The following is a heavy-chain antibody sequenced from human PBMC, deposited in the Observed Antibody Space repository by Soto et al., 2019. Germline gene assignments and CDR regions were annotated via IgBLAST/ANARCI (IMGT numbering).Heavy chain of an antibody. J-gene: IGHJ4*02. D-gene: IGHD4-17*01. V-gene: IGHV2-5*01. CDR1: GFSLGTSGVG. CDR2: IYWNDDK. CDR3: AHMGYYGDTRLD. Sequence: SGPTLVNPAQTLTLTCTFSGFSLGTSGVGVGWIRQPPGKALEWLALIYWNDDKRYSPSLKSRLTITKDTSKNQVVLTMTNMDPVDTATYYCAHMGYYGDTRLDWGQGTLVTVSS.